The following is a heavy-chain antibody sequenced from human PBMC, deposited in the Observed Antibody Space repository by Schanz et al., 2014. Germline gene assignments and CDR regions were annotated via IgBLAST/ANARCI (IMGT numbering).Heavy chain of an antibody. Sequence: QVQLVQSGAEVKKPGASVKVSCKASGYTFTSSGFSWVRQAPGQGLEWMGWINGYNAHTNYAQKFQGGVTRTTDTATSTASMELRGVRSDDTSNDYCARLNYRGLGRDYFDPWGQGTLVTVSS. CDR1: GYTFTSSG. CDR3: ARLNYRGLGRDYFDP. D-gene: IGHD3-16*01. CDR2: INGYNAHT. V-gene: IGHV1-18*01. J-gene: IGHJ5*02.